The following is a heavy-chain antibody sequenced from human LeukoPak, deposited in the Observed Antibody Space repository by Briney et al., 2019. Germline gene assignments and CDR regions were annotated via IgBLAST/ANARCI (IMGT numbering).Heavy chain of an antibody. CDR1: GGTFSSYA. J-gene: IGHJ4*02. CDR2: IIPIFGTA. Sequence: ASVKVSCKASGGTFSSYAISWVRQAPGQGLEWMGGIIPIFGTANYAQKFQGRVTITADESTSTAYMELSSLRSEDTAVYYCAKGGFGVVIDIFDYWGQGTLVTVSS. D-gene: IGHD3-3*01. V-gene: IGHV1-69*13. CDR3: AKGGFGVVIDIFDY.